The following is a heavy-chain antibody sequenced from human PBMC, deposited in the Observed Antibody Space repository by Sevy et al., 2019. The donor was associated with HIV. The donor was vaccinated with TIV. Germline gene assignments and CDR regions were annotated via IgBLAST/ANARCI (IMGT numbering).Heavy chain of an antibody. V-gene: IGHV3-53*01. CDR2: VYSGGAT. J-gene: IGHJ6*02. CDR1: GFTLTNEF. D-gene: IGHD2-15*01. Sequence: GGSLRLSCAVSGFTLTNEFFSWVRQAPGKGLEWVAVVYSGGATYYADSVKGRFTISRDKSKSTLYLQMKSLRAEDTAVYYCTRVGYCGGGTGCSGFYYAMDVWGQGTTVTVSS. CDR3: TRVGYCGGGTGCSGFYYAMDV.